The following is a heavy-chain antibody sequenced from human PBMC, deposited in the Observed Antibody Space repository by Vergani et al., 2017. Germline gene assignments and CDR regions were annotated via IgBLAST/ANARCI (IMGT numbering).Heavy chain of an antibody. V-gene: IGHV4-39*01. CDR3: ARHFDYYGYDY. Sequence: QLQLQESGPGLVKPSETLSLTCTVSGGSISSSSYYWGWIRQPPGKGLEWIGSIYYSGSTYYNPSLKSRVTISVDTSKNQFSLKLSSVTAADTAVYYCARHFDYYGYDYWGHGTLVTVSS. CDR2: IYYSGST. D-gene: IGHD3-10*01. J-gene: IGHJ4*01. CDR1: GGSISSSSYY.